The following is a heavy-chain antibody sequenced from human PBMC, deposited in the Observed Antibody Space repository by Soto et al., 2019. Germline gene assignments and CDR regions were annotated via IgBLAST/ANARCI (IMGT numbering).Heavy chain of an antibody. D-gene: IGHD3-10*01. Sequence: GGSLRLSCAASGFTFSSYSMNWVRQAPGKGLEWVSYISSSSSTIYYADSVKGRFTISRDNAKNSLYLQMNSLRAEDTAVYYCARENVLLWFGELNWFDPWGQGTLVSVSS. J-gene: IGHJ5*02. V-gene: IGHV3-48*01. CDR2: ISSSSSTI. CDR1: GFTFSSYS. CDR3: ARENVLLWFGELNWFDP.